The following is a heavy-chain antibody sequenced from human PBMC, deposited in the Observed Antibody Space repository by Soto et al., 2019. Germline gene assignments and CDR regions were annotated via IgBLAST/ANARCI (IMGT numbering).Heavy chain of an antibody. CDR2: ISYSRGS. Sequence: PSETLSLTCSVSAGYLERSHYFWNWIRQPPGKGLEWIGNISYSRGSNPNPALNSRVTLSLDTFNNQFSPTLTSVTAADTAMYYCASSTFLPGSRGYHFKNLHSWGQATLVNVSS. CDR1: AGYLERSHYF. J-gene: IGHJ4*02. CDR3: ASSTFLPGSRGYHFKNLHS. V-gene: IGHV4-61*01. D-gene: IGHD3-22*01.